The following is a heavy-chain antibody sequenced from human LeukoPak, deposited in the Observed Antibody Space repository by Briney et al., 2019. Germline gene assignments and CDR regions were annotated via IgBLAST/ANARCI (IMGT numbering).Heavy chain of an antibody. CDR1: GGSISSYY. CDR3: ARHRVDYYDSSGYFSALFDY. D-gene: IGHD3-22*01. CDR2: IYYSGST. Sequence: PSETLSLTCTVSGGSISSYYWSWIRQPPEKGLEWIGYIYYSGSTNYNPSLKSRVTISVDTPKNQFSLKLSSVTAADTAVYYCARHRVDYYDSSGYFSALFDYWGQGTLVTVSS. J-gene: IGHJ4*02. V-gene: IGHV4-59*01.